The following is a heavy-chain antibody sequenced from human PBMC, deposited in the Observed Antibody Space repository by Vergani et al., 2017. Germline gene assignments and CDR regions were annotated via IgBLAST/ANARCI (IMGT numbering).Heavy chain of an antibody. D-gene: IGHD3-9*01. V-gene: IGHV3-23*01. CDR1: GFTFSSYA. CDR3: AREVRLTYDILTGYSPYYFDY. J-gene: IGHJ4*02. Sequence: EVQLLESGGGLVQPGGSLRLSCAASGFTFSSYAMSWVRQAPGKGLEWVSAISGSGGSTYYADSVKGRFTISRDNSKNTLYLQMNSLRAEDTAVYYCAREVRLTYDILTGYSPYYFDYWGQGTLVTVSS. CDR2: ISGSGGST.